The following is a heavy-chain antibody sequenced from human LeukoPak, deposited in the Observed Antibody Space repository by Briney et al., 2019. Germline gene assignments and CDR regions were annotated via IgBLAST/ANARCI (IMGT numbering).Heavy chain of an antibody. D-gene: IGHD2-2*01. CDR1: GFTFSSYA. CDR2: ISYDGSNK. J-gene: IGHJ4*02. CDR3: ARDFGSSSENY. Sequence: GGSLRLSCAASGFTFSSYAMHWVRQAPGKGLEWVAVISYDGSNKYYADSVKGRFTISRDNSKNTLYLQMNSLRAEDTAVYYCARDFGSSSENYWGQGTLVTVSS. V-gene: IGHV3-30-3*01.